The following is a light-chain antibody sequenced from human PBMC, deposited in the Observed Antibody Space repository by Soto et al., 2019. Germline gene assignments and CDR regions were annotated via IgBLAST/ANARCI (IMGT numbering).Light chain of an antibody. Sequence: EIVLTQSPATLSLSPGERATLSCRASQSISSYLAWYQQKPGQSPRLLIYDASNRATGIPVRFSGGGSGTNFTLTISSLELKDFAVFYGQQLGNWPLPLGGSTKVDIK. J-gene: IGKJ4*01. V-gene: IGKV3-11*01. CDR2: DAS. CDR1: QSISSY. CDR3: QQLGNWPLP.